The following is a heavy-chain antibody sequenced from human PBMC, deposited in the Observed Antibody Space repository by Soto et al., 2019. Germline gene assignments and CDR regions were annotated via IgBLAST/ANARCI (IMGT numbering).Heavy chain of an antibody. V-gene: IGHV4-34*01. CDR1: GGSFSGYY. J-gene: IGHJ4*02. D-gene: IGHD3-10*01. CDR3: AREDTMVRGVPFDY. Sequence: QVQLQQWGAGLLKPSETLSLTCAVYGGSFSGYYWSWIRQPPGKGLEWIGEINHSGSTNYNPSLKSRVTISVDTSKNQFSLKLSSVTAADTAVYYCAREDTMVRGVPFDYWGQGTLVTVSS. CDR2: INHSGST.